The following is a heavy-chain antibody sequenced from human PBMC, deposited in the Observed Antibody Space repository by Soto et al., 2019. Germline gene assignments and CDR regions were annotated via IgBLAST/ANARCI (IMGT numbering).Heavy chain of an antibody. CDR1: GGSISSGGYS. V-gene: IGHV4-30-2*01. CDR2: IYHSGST. J-gene: IGHJ5*02. D-gene: IGHD2-2*01. CDR3: ARCSVVVPAALKT. Sequence: QLQLQESGSGLVKPSQTLSLTCAVSGGSISSGGYSWSWIRQPPGKGLEWIGYIYHSGSTYYNPSLKSRVTISVDRSKNQFSLKLSSVTAADTVVYYCARCSVVVPAALKTWGQGTLVTVSS.